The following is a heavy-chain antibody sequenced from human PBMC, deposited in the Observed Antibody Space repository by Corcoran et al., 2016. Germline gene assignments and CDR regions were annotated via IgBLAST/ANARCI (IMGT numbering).Heavy chain of an antibody. Sequence: EVQLVESGGGLVKPGGSLRLSCAASGFTFSSYSMNWVRQAPGKGLEWVSSISRSSSYISYGDSVNGRFTISRDNAKHSLYLQMNSLRAEDPAVYYCARNKKRISYVSCPRYDRSKGYYYYGMDVWGQGTTVTVS. V-gene: IGHV3-21*01. CDR1: GFTFSSYS. J-gene: IGHJ6*02. CDR3: ARNKKRISYVSCPRYDRSKGYYYYGMDV. CDR2: ISRSSSYI. D-gene: IGHD3-10*02.